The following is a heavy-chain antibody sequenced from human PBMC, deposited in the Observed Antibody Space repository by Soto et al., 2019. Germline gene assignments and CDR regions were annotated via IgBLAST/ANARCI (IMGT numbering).Heavy chain of an antibody. Sequence: EVMLEESGGAVVQPGGSLRLSCVVSGFTFEEHTIHWVRQAPGKGLEWISLLSWDGGTTYYAESVKGRFTISRQSGTNSVFLQMDSLRSEDTALYYCTRVQKKYRTTSGVDFDSWGQGTQVTVSS. CDR3: TRVQKKYRTTSGVDFDS. J-gene: IGHJ4*02. CDR1: GFTFEEHT. V-gene: IGHV3-43*01. CDR2: LSWDGGTT. D-gene: IGHD5-12*01.